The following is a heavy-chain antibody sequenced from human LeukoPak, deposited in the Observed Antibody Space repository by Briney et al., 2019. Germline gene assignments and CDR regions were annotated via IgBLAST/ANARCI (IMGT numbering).Heavy chain of an antibody. CDR3: AKDPGGSSSCIDY. CDR2: ISYDGSNK. Sequence: GRSLRLSCAASGFTFSSYGMHWVRQAPGKGLEWVAVISYDGSNKYYADSVKGRFTISRDNSKNTLYLQMNSLRAEDTAVYYCAKDPGGSSSCIDYWGQGTLVTVSS. J-gene: IGHJ4*02. CDR1: GFTFSSYG. D-gene: IGHD6-13*01. V-gene: IGHV3-30*18.